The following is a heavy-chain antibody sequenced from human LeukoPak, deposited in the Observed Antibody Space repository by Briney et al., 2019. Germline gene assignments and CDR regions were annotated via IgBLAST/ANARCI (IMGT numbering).Heavy chain of an antibody. D-gene: IGHD5/OR15-5a*01. CDR3: AKESRVSHDAFDI. Sequence: GGSLRLSCAASGFSFSSYGMSWVRQAPGKGLEWVSGISDSGDSTYYADSVKGRFTISRDNSKNTLYLQMNSLRAEDTAVYYCAKESRVSHDAFDIWGQGTMVTVSS. CDR2: ISDSGDST. J-gene: IGHJ3*02. V-gene: IGHV3-23*01. CDR1: GFSFSSYG.